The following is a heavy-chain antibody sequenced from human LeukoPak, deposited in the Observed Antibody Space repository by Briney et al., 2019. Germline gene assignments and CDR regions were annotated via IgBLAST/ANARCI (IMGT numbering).Heavy chain of an antibody. V-gene: IGHV3-23*01. Sequence: GGSLRLSCTISGLIFSDAWVNWVRQAPGKGLEWVSAISGSGGSTYYADSVKGRFTISRDNSKNTLYLQMNSLRAEDTAVYYCLELLGDWGQGTLVTVSS. D-gene: IGHD1-26*01. CDR2: ISGSGGST. CDR1: GLIFSDAW. CDR3: LELLGD. J-gene: IGHJ4*02.